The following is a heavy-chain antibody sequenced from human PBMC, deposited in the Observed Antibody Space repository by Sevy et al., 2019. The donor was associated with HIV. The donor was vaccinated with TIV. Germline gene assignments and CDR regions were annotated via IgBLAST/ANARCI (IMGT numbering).Heavy chain of an antibody. CDR2: IRSKAYGGTT. Sequence: GGSLRLSCTASGFTSGDYAMSWFRQAPGKGLEWVGFIRSKAYGGTTEYAASVKGRFTISRDDSKSIAYLQMNSLKTEDTAVYYCTREGRIAAADVWGQGTLVTVSS. V-gene: IGHV3-49*03. CDR1: GFTSGDYA. D-gene: IGHD6-13*01. J-gene: IGHJ4*02. CDR3: TREGRIAAADV.